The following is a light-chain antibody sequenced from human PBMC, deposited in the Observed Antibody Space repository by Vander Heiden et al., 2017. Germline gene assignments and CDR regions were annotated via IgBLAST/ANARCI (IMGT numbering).Light chain of an antibody. CDR2: GAS. V-gene: IGKV3-20*01. CDR1: QTISASH. J-gene: IGKJ3*01. Sequence: EIMVTQSPGTLSLSPGERATLSCSPSQTISASHLAWYQQKPGQAPRLLIYGASTRATGIPDRFSGSRSGTDFTLTISRLEPEDFAVYYCQQYGSSLLAFGHGTRVDIK. CDR3: QQYGSSLLA.